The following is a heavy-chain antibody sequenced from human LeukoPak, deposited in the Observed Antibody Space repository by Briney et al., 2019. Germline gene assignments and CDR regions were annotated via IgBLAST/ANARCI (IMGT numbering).Heavy chain of an antibody. Sequence: GASVKVSCKASGDSFTTCDINWVRQATGQGLEWMGWMNPNSGNTGYAQKFQGRVTMTRNTSISTAYMELSSLRSEDTAVYYCARGPNKSDGGNSGSAWFDPWGQGTLVTVSS. CDR3: ARGPNKSDGGNSGSAWFDP. CDR2: MNPNSGNT. J-gene: IGHJ5*02. V-gene: IGHV1-8*01. D-gene: IGHD4-23*01. CDR1: GDSFTTCD.